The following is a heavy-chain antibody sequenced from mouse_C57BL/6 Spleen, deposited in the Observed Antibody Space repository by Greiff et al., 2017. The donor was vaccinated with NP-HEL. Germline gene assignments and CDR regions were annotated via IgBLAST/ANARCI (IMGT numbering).Heavy chain of an antibody. D-gene: IGHD1-1*02. CDR2: IYPGGGYT. CDR3: ARRWEGYAMDY. CDR1: GYTFTNYW. Sequence: VQLVESGAELVRPGTSVKMSCKASGYTFTNYWIGWAKQRPGHGLEWIGDIYPGGGYTNYNEKFKGKATLTADKSSSTAYMQFSSLTSEDSAIYYGARRWEGYAMDYWGQGTSVTVSS. J-gene: IGHJ4*01. V-gene: IGHV1-63*01.